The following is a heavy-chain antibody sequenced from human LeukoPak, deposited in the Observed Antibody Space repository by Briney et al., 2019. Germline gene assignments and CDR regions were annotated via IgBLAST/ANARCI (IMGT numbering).Heavy chain of an antibody. D-gene: IGHD6-13*01. V-gene: IGHV4-34*01. CDR2: INHSGST. CDR1: GGSFSGYY. CDR3: AGAFQYSSSWYGYAFDI. J-gene: IGHJ3*02. Sequence: PSETLSLTCAVYGGSFSGYYWSWIRQPPGKGLEWIGEINHSGSTNYNPSLKSRVTISVDTSKNQFSLKLSSVTAADTAVYYCAGAFQYSSSWYGYAFDIWGQGTMVTVSS.